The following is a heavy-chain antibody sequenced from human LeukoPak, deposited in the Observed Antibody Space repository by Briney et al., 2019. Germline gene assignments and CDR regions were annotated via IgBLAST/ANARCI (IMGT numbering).Heavy chain of an antibody. V-gene: IGHV3-23*01. CDR1: DFTFSAYA. D-gene: IGHD3-10*01. Sequence: GGSLRLSCAASDFTFSAYAMTWARQAPGKGLEWVSTISGSGDTTYYADSVKGRFTISRDNVKNTLHLQMNSLRAEDTAVYYCVKERVTNYYGPGRNHFDYWGQGTLVTVSS. CDR3: VKERVTNYYGPGRNHFDY. J-gene: IGHJ4*02. CDR2: ISGSGDTT.